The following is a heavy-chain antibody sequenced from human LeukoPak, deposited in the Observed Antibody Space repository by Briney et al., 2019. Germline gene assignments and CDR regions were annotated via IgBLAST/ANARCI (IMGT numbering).Heavy chain of an antibody. CDR1: GFTFTNYG. CDR2: IRYDGSNK. D-gene: IGHD3-22*01. J-gene: IGHJ4*02. V-gene: IGHV3-30*02. Sequence: GGSLRLSCAASGFTFTNYGMHWIRQAPGKGLEWVAFIRYDGSNKYYADSVKGRFTISRDNSKNTLYLQMNSLRAEDTAVYYCAKDPTGYYYDSSGYYPNDYWGQGILVTVSS. CDR3: AKDPTGYYYDSSGYYPNDY.